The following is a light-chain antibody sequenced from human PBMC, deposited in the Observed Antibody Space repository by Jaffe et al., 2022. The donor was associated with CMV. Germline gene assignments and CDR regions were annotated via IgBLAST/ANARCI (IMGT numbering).Light chain of an antibody. CDR1: QRVTSDY. CDR3: QQYGSSPVT. Sequence: EIVLTQSPGTLSLSPGERATLSCRASQRVTSDYLAWYQQKPGQAPRLLISGASYRATGIPDRFSGSGSGTDFTLSIIRLEPEDFAVFYCQQYGSSPVTFGQGTRLEIK. J-gene: IGKJ5*01. V-gene: IGKV3-20*01. CDR2: GAS.